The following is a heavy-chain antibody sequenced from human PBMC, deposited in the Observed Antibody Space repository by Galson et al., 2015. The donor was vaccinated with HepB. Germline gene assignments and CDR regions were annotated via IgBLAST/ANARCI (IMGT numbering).Heavy chain of an antibody. D-gene: IGHD2-2*01. CDR1: GGSISSSSYY. J-gene: IGHJ4*02. CDR3: ARHRPKYCSSTSCYLYYFDY. V-gene: IGHV4-39*01. Sequence: LSLTCTVSGGSISSSSYYWGWIRQPPGKGLEWIGSIYYSGSTYYNPSLKSRVTISVDTSKNQFSLKLSSVTAADTAVYYCARHRPKYCSSTSCYLYYFDYWGQGTLVTVSS. CDR2: IYYSGST.